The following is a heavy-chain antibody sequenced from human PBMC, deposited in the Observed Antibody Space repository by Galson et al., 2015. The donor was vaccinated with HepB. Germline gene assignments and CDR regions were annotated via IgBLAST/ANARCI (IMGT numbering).Heavy chain of an antibody. Sequence: SVKVSCKASGYTFTSYYMHWVRQAPGQGLEWMGIINPSGGSTSYAQKFQGRVTMTRDTSTSTVYMELSSLRSEDTAVYYCARVPPPAMGNDAFDIWGQGTMVTVSS. CDR3: ARVPPPAMGNDAFDI. V-gene: IGHV1-46*03. D-gene: IGHD5-18*01. CDR1: GYTFTSYY. CDR2: INPSGGST. J-gene: IGHJ3*02.